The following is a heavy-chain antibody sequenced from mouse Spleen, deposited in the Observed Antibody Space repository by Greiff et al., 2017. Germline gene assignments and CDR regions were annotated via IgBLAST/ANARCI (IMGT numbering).Heavy chain of an antibody. Sequence: EVMLVESEGGLVQPGSSMKLSCTASGFTFSDYYMAWVRQVPEKGLEWVANINYDGSSTYYLDSLKSRFIISRDNAKNILYLQMSSLKSEDTATYYCARAHSYDGDWYFDVWGAGTTVTVSS. J-gene: IGHJ1*01. V-gene: IGHV5-16*01. CDR3: ARAHSYDGDWYFDV. CDR1: GFTFSDYY. D-gene: IGHD2-12*01. CDR2: INYDGSST.